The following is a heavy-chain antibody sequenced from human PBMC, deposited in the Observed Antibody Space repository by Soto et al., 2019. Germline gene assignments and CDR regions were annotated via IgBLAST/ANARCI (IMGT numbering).Heavy chain of an antibody. J-gene: IGHJ4*02. V-gene: IGHV3-74*01. CDR3: VRTSLVVAAATREDY. Sequence: EVQLVESGGGLVQPGGSLRLSCAASGFTFSSYWMHWVRQAPGKGLLWASRINSDGSSTSYADSVKGRFTISRDNAKNTLYLQMNSLRAEDTAVYYCVRTSLVVAAATREDYWGQGTLVTVSS. D-gene: IGHD2-15*01. CDR1: GFTFSSYW. CDR2: INSDGSST.